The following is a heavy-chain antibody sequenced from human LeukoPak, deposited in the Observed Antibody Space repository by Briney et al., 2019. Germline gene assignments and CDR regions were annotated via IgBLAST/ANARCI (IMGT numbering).Heavy chain of an antibody. CDR2: IYPGDSDT. Sequence: GESLKISCEGSGYTFTTYWIAWVRQLPGKGLEWMGIIYPGDSDTRYSPSFQGQVTISADKSISTAYLQWSSLKASDTAMYYCARRAVGSGWSTIDYWGQGTLVTVSS. J-gene: IGHJ4*02. CDR1: GYTFTTYW. CDR3: ARRAVGSGWSTIDY. V-gene: IGHV5-51*01. D-gene: IGHD6-19*01.